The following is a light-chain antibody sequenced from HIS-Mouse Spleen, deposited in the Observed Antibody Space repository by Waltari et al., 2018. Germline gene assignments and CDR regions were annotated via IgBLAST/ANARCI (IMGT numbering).Light chain of an antibody. CDR1: SSDVGSYTL. J-gene: IGLJ3*02. Sequence: QSALTQPASVSGSPGQSTTISCTGTSSDVGSYTLFSWYQQHPGKAPKLMIYEGSKRPSGVSNRFSGSKSDNTASLTISGLQAEDEADYYCCSYAGSSTWVFGGGTKLTVL. V-gene: IGLV2-23*01. CDR2: EGS. CDR3: CSYAGSSTWV.